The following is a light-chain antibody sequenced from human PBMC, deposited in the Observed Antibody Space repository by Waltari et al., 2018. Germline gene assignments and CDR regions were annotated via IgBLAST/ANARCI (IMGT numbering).Light chain of an antibody. CDR3: CSYAGSYTFAV. CDR2: EVS. CDR1: SSDVGASNY. Sequence: QSALTQPRSVSGSPGQSVTISCTGTSSDVGASNYVSWYQQHPGKAPKLMLYEVSNRPSGISDRFSGSKSGNTAALTISGLQAEDEADYYCCSYAGSYTFAVFGTGTKVTV. V-gene: IGLV2-11*01. J-gene: IGLJ1*01.